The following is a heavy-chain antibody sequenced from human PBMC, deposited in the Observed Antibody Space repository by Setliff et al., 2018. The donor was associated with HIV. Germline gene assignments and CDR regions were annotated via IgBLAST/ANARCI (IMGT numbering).Heavy chain of an antibody. CDR2: MNSDGTKI. Sequence: LSLSCAASGFTFSGFWMHWVRQAPGKGLVWVSRMNSDGTKISYADSVKGRFTISRDNAKNSLYLQMNSLRAEDTAVYYCAPLGGSRFYFDYWGQGTLVTVSS. J-gene: IGHJ4*02. CDR1: GFTFSGFW. D-gene: IGHD3-3*01. CDR3: APLGGSRFYFDY. V-gene: IGHV3-74*01.